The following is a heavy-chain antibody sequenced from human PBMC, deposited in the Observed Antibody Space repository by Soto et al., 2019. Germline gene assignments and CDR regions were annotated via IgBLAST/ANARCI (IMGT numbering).Heavy chain of an antibody. CDR2: ISITGDYI. Sequence: EVQLVESGGGLVKSGGSLRLSCVASRFTFSGFSMNWVRQAPGKGLEWVSSISITGDYIYYADSVMGRFTISRDNAKNSLYLHMNSLRAEDTAVYYCARASRVRMRGITRGIVGMDVWGQGTTVTVAS. V-gene: IGHV3-21*01. J-gene: IGHJ6*02. CDR1: RFTFSGFS. CDR3: ARASRVRMRGITRGIVGMDV. D-gene: IGHD3-10*01.